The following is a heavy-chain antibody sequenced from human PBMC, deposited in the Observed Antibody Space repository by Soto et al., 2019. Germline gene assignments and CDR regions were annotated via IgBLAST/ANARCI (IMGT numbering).Heavy chain of an antibody. J-gene: IGHJ5*02. V-gene: IGHV1-18*04. D-gene: IGHD2-2*01. CDR2: ISSYNGNT. Sequence: ASVKGSCKASGYTFTSYGISWVRQAPGQGLEWMGWISSYNGNTNYAQKVQGRVTMTTDTSTSTTYMELRSLRSDDTAVYYCARGPRYCSRTSCFSGVNWFDPWGQGTLVTVSS. CDR3: ARGPRYCSRTSCFSGVNWFDP. CDR1: GYTFTSYG.